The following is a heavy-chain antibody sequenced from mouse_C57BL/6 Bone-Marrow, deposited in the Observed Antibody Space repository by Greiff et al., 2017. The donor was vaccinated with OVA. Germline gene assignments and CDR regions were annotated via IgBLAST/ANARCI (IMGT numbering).Heavy chain of an antibody. J-gene: IGHJ2*01. V-gene: IGHV1-82*01. Sequence: QVQLQQSGPELVKPGASVKISCKASGYAFSSSWMNWVKQRPGKGLEWIGRIYPGDGDTNYNGKFKGKATLTADKSSSTAYMQLSSLTSEDSAVSSCARGHYYGSIDYWGQGTTLTDSS. D-gene: IGHD1-1*01. CDR1: GYAFSSSW. CDR3: ARGHYYGSIDY. CDR2: IYPGDGDT.